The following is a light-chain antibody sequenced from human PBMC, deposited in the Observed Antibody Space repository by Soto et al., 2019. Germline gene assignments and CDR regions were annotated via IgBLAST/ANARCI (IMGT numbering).Light chain of an antibody. CDR1: QNIQSF. CDR2: LAY. V-gene: IGKV1-5*03. CDR3: QQYNSHSYYS. J-gene: IGKJ2*03. Sequence: DIQMTQFPSTLSASVGDQVTITCRASQNIQSFLAWYQQKPGKAPKLLIYLAYRLEGGVPPRFRGSGSGTELTLTINSLQPDDFEIYFCQQYNSHSYYSFGQGTKLEVK.